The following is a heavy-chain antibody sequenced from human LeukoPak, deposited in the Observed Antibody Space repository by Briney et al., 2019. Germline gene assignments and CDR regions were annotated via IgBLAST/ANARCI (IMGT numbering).Heavy chain of an antibody. D-gene: IGHD2-15*01. CDR1: GFTFSGYS. Sequence: GGSLRLSCAASGFTFSGYSMNWVRQAPGKGLEWVSAISGSGGSTYYADSVKGRFTISRDNSKNTLYLQMNSLRAEDTAVYYCAKGPWYYFDYWGQGTLVTVSS. J-gene: IGHJ4*02. CDR3: AKGPWYYFDY. V-gene: IGHV3-23*01. CDR2: ISGSGGST.